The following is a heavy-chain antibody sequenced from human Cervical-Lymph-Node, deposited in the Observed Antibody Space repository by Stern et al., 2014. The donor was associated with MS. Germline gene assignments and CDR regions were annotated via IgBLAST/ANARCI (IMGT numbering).Heavy chain of an antibody. CDR2: VNYNGDA. J-gene: IGHJ6*02. V-gene: IGHV4-59*01. Sequence: QVQLVESGPGLVKPSEALSLTCSVSGGSISSYFWTWIRQPPGKGLEWIGYVNYNGDADYNSSLKGRVTISVDTSRNRLSLKLSSVTVADTAVYYCARVNRVVVATHYYYGMDVWGQGTTVTVSS. D-gene: IGHD2-21*01. CDR1: GGSISSYF. CDR3: ARVNRVVVATHYYYGMDV.